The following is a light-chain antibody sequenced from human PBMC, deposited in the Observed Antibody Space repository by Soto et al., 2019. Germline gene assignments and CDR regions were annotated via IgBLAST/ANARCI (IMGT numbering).Light chain of an antibody. Sequence: EMVLTQSPGTLSLSPGERATLSFSASQSVSSSYLAWYQQKPGQAPRLLIYGASSRATGIPDRFIGSGSGRDFTLTISRLEPEDFAVYYCQQFGSSLFTFGPGTKVDIK. CDR3: QQFGSSLFT. V-gene: IGKV3-20*01. CDR1: QSVSSSY. J-gene: IGKJ3*01. CDR2: GAS.